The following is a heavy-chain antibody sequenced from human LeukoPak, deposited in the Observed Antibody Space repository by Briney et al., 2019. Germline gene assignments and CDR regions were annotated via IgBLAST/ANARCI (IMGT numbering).Heavy chain of an antibody. CDR1: GGSISSYY. J-gene: IGHJ4*02. CDR3: ARHLEGIVATTLFDY. D-gene: IGHD5-12*01. V-gene: IGHV4-59*08. CDR2: IYYSGST. Sequence: SETLSLTCTVSGGSISSYYWSWIRRPPGKGLEWIGYIYYSGSTNYNPSLKSRVTISVDTSKNQFSLKLSSVTAADTAVYYCARHLEGIVATTLFDYWGQGTLVTVSS.